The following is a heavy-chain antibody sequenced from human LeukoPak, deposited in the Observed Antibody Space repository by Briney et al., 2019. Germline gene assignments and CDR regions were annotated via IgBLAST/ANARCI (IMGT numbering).Heavy chain of an antibody. Sequence: SETLSLTCAVSGESFSDYYWVWIRQFPGKGLEWIGEINHSGSTNYNPSLKSRVTISVDTSKNQFSLKLSSVTAADTAVYYCARAYCGGDCYVPGYYYYGMDVWGQGTTVTVSS. J-gene: IGHJ6*02. CDR2: INHSGST. D-gene: IGHD2-21*02. CDR3: ARAYCGGDCYVPGYYYYGMDV. CDR1: GESFSDYY. V-gene: IGHV4-34*01.